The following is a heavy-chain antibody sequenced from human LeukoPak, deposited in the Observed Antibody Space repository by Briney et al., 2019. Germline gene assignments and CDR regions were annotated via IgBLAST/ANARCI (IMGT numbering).Heavy chain of an antibody. V-gene: IGHV1-18*01. CDR3: ARDRPDYYGSGSYYNVRSGMDV. CDR2: ISAFIGNT. Sequence: ASVKVSCKASGYTFTSYGISWVRQAPGQGLEWMGWISAFIGNTTYAQKLQGRVTMTTDTSTSTAYMELRSLRSDDTAVYYCARDRPDYYGSGSYYNVRSGMDVWGQGTTGTVSS. D-gene: IGHD3-10*01. CDR1: GYTFTSYG. J-gene: IGHJ6*02.